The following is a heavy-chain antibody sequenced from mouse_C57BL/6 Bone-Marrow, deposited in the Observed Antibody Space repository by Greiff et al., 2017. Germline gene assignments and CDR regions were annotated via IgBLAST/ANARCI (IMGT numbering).Heavy chain of an antibody. D-gene: IGHD1-1*01. V-gene: IGHV10-3*01. J-gene: IGHJ1*03. Sequence: EVKLMESGGGLVQPKGSLKLSCAASGFTFNTYAMHWVRQAPGKGLEWVARIRSESSNYATYYADSVKDRFTISRDDSQSMLYLQMNKLKTEDTAMYYCVMGSSIYWCFDVWGTGTTVTVSS. CDR3: VMGSSIYWCFDV. CDR2: IRSESSNYAT. CDR1: GFTFNTYA.